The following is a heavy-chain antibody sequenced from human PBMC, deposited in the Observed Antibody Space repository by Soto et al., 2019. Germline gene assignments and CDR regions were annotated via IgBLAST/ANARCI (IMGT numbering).Heavy chain of an antibody. CDR3: ARRALASIDY. CDR1: GYTFTSYH. Sequence: QVQLVQSGAEVRRPGASVKVSCKASGYTFTSYHMHWVRHAHGQGLEWMGIINPTSGSTNYAQKFQGRVAMTRDTSTSTVYMELSSLRSEDTAVYYCARRALASIDYWGQGTLVTVSS. J-gene: IGHJ4*02. V-gene: IGHV1-46*01. CDR2: INPTSGST.